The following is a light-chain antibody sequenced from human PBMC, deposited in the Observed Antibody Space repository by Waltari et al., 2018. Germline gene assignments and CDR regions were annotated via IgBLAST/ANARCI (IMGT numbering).Light chain of an antibody. CDR1: QDITSY. CDR2: FGS. V-gene: IGKV1-39*01. Sequence: DIQMTPSPSSLSTSVGDRVTISCRASQDITSYLNWYQQKAGKAPKLLITFGSTLQSGVASRFSGSGSGTDFTLTITNVQPEDSAYYYCQLSYTTPHTFGQGTKVEIK. CDR3: QLSYTTPHT. J-gene: IGKJ2*01.